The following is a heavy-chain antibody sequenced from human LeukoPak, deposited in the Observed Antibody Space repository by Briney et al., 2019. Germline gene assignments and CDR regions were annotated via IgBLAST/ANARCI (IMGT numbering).Heavy chain of an antibody. D-gene: IGHD6-19*01. V-gene: IGHV3-23*01. CDR3: AKYGSGYPYYYGMDV. CDR1: GFTFSIYD. Sequence: GGSLRLSCAASGFTFSIYDMSWVRQAPGKGLEWVSSISGGGGSTSYADSVKGRFTTSRDNSRNTLYLQMNSLRAEDTAVYYCAKYGSGYPYYYGMDVWGQGTKVTVSS. CDR2: ISGGGGST. J-gene: IGHJ6*02.